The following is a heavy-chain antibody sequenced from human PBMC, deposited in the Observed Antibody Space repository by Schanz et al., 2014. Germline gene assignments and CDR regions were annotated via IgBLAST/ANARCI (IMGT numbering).Heavy chain of an antibody. J-gene: IGHJ4*02. CDR2: ISDSGDTA. D-gene: IGHD6-13*01. Sequence: DVHLLESGGGLVQPGGSLRLSCAASGFTFSTHAMSWVRQAPGKGLEWVSLISDSGDTAYYADSVKGRFTISRDNFKGALYLQMSSLRAEDTAVYYCARGLIAAAGGAFDYWGQGTLVAVSS. CDR1: GFTFSTHA. CDR3: ARGLIAAAGGAFDY. V-gene: IGHV3-23*01.